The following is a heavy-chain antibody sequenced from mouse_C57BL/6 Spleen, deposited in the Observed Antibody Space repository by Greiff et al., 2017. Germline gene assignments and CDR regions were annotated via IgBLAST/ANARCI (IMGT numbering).Heavy chain of an antibody. J-gene: IGHJ1*03. Sequence: VQLQESGPGLVQPSQSLSITCTVSGFSLTSYGVHWVRQSPGKGLEWLGVIWSGGSTDYNAAFISRLSISKDNSKSQVFFKMNSLQADDTAIYYCARGGGSSRYWYFDVWGTGTTVTVSS. CDR1: GFSLTSYG. D-gene: IGHD1-1*01. CDR2: IWSGGST. CDR3: ARGGGSSRYWYFDV. V-gene: IGHV2-2*01.